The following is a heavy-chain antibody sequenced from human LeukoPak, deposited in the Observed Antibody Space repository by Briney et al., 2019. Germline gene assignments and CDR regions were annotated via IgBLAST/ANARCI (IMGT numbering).Heavy chain of an antibody. CDR2: ISSSSSYI. V-gene: IGHV3-21*01. J-gene: IGHJ4*02. D-gene: IGHD3-9*01. Sequence: GGSLRLSCAASGFTFSSYSMNWVRQAPGKGLEWVSSISSSSSYIYYADSVKGRFTISRDNSKNTLYLQMNSLRAEDTAVYYCAKDVGRYDILTGYSSWGQGTLVTVSS. CDR1: GFTFSSYS. CDR3: AKDVGRYDILTGYSS.